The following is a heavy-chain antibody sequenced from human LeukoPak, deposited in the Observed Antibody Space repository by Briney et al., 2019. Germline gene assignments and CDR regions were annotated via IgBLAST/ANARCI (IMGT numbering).Heavy chain of an antibody. CDR3: ARFEKFYDSGAHYLDY. V-gene: IGHV4-59*12. CDR1: GGSISNYY. CDR2: IYYSGNT. J-gene: IGHJ4*02. Sequence: SETLSLTCTVSGGSISNYYWSWIRQPPGKGLEWIGYIYYSGNTNYNPSPKSRVTMSVDTSKNQFSLKLNSVTAADTAVYYCARFEKFYDSGAHYLDYWGQGALVTVSS. D-gene: IGHD3-22*01.